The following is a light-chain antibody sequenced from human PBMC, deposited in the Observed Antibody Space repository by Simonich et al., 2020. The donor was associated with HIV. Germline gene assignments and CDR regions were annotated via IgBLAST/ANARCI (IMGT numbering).Light chain of an antibody. Sequence: QSALTQPASVSGSPGQSITISCTGFSSDVGTFNLVSRYQQHPGKPPKLMIYEDSKRPSGCANRFSGSKSGNTASLTISGLQAEDEADYYCCSYAGSSTFVVFGGGTKLTVL. CDR3: CSYAGSSTFVV. J-gene: IGLJ2*01. CDR2: EDS. CDR1: SSDVGTFNL. V-gene: IGLV2-23*01.